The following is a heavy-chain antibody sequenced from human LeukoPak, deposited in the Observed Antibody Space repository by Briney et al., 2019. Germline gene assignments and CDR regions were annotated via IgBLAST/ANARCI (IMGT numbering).Heavy chain of an antibody. CDR3: AKDLPSGGGSDY. CDR2: ISSSSSTI. J-gene: IGHJ4*02. D-gene: IGHD1-14*01. Sequence: PGGSLRLSCAASGFTFSSYSMNWVRQAPGKGLEWVSYISSSSSTIYYADSVKGRFTISRDNSKNTLYLQMNSLGAEDTALYYCAKDLPSGGGSDYWGQGTLVTVSS. V-gene: IGHV3-48*01. CDR1: GFTFSSYS.